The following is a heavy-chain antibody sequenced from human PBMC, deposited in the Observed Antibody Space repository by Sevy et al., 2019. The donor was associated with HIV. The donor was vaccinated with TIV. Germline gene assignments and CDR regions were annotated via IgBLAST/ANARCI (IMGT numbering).Heavy chain of an antibody. CDR3: AGMIAAAGDYYYYGMDV. Sequence: ASVKVSCEASGGTFSSYAISWVRQAPGQGLEWMGGIIPIFGTANYAQKFQGRVTITADESTSTAYMELSSLRSEDTAVYYCAGMIAAAGDYYYYGMDVWGQGTTVTVSS. J-gene: IGHJ6*02. V-gene: IGHV1-69*13. CDR2: IIPIFGTA. D-gene: IGHD6-13*01. CDR1: GGTFSSYA.